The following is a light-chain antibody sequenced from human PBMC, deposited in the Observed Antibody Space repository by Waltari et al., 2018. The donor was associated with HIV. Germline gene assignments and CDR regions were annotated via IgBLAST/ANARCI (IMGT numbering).Light chain of an antibody. J-gene: IGLJ2*01. CDR1: SSNIGSNT. V-gene: IGLV1-44*01. CDR3: AVWGDSLNGPV. CDR2: SNK. Sequence: QSVLTQPPSASGTPGQRVTISCSGSSSNIGSNTVNWYQQLPGTAPNLLIYSNKQRPSGVPDRFSGSKSGTSASLAISGLQSEDEADYYCAVWGDSLNGPVFGGGTKLTVL.